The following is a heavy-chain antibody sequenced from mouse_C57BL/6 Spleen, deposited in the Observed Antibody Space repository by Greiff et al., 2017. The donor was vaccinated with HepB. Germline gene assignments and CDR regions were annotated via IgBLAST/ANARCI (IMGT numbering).Heavy chain of an antibody. D-gene: IGHD1-1*01. CDR2: IDPSDSYT. CDR1: GYTFTSYW. V-gene: IGHV1-59*01. J-gene: IGHJ2*01. CDR3: ARSAPNYYGSRGFDY. Sequence: VQLQQPGAELVRPGTSVKLSCKASGYTFTSYWMHWVKQRPGQGLEWIGVIDPSDSYTNYNQKFKGKATLTVDTSSSTAYMQLSSLTSEDSAVDYGARSAPNYYGSRGFDYWGQGTTLTVSS.